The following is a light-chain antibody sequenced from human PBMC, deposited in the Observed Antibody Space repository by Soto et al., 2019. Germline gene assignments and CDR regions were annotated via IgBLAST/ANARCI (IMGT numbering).Light chain of an antibody. CDR2: DAS. Sequence: DIQMTQSPSTLSTSVGDRVTITCRASQSISSWLASYQQKPGKAPKLLIYDASNLETGAPSRFSGSGSGTDFTFTISSLQPEDIATYYCQQYDNLPPFGQGTRLEIK. J-gene: IGKJ5*01. CDR3: QQYDNLPP. V-gene: IGKV1-33*01. CDR1: QSISSW.